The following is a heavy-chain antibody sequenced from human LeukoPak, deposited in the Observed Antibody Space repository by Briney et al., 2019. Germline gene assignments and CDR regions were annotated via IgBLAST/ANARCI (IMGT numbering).Heavy chain of an antibody. CDR1: GYTFTSYG. D-gene: IGHD6-6*01. V-gene: IGHV1-18*01. Sequence: ASVTVSCKASGYTFTSYGISWVRQAPGQGLEWMGWISAYNGNTNYAQKLQGRVTTTTDTSTSTAYMELRSLRSDDTAVYYCARRTYGRSSSIFDNWGQGTLVTVSS. J-gene: IGHJ4*02. CDR2: ISAYNGNT. CDR3: ARRTYGRSSSIFDN.